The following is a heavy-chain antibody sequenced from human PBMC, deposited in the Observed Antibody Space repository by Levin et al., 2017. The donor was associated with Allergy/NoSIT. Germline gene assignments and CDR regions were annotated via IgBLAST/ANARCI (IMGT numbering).Heavy chain of an antibody. V-gene: IGHV3-30*03. D-gene: IGHD2-2*01. CDR3: ATDQTYADI. J-gene: IGHJ3*02. CDR1: GFTFSSYG. CDR2: ISYDGSNK. Sequence: GGSLRLSCAASGFTFSSYGMHWVRQAPGKGLEWVAGISYDGSNKYYEDSVKGRFTISRDNSKNTLYLQMNSLRAEDTAVYYCATDQTYADIWGQGTMVTVSS.